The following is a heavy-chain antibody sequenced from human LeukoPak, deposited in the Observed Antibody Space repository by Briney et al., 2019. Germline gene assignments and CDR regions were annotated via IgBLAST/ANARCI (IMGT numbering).Heavy chain of an antibody. CDR1: GFTFSSYG. D-gene: IGHD3-10*01. J-gene: IGHJ5*02. V-gene: IGHV3-30*18. CDR2: ISYDGSNE. Sequence: GGSLRLSCAASGFTFSSYGMHWVRQAPGKGLEWVAVISYDGSNEYYADSVKGRFTISRDNSKNTLYLQMNSLRAEDTAVYYCAKDALWFGELNWFDPWGQGTLVTVSS. CDR3: AKDALWFGELNWFDP.